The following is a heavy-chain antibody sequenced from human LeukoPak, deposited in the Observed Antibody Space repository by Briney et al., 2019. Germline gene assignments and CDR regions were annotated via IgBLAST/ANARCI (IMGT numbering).Heavy chain of an antibody. CDR3: TRGSPGYSSSWLDF. J-gene: IGHJ4*02. D-gene: IGHD6-13*01. Sequence: GGSLRLSCATSAFTFSSYWMHWVRQAPGKGLVWVSRNSDGSSRSYADYVKGRFTISRGDAKNTLYLQMSSLSVDDTAIYYCTRGSPGYSSSWLDFWGQGILVTVSS. V-gene: IGHV3-74*01. CDR2: NSDGSSR. CDR1: AFTFSSYW.